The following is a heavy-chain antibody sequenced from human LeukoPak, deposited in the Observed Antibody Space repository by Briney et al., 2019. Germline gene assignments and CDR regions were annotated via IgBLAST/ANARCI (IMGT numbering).Heavy chain of an antibody. CDR3: ARQDYSSPEGWFDP. CDR1: VGSITTTNYY. V-gene: IGHV4-39*01. J-gene: IGHJ5*02. Sequence: SETLSLTCTAPVGSITTTNYYWAWIRQPPGMGLEWIGSMYDSGITYYNPSLKSRVTMSVDTSKDQFSLKLHSVTAADTAVYYCARQDYSSPEGWFDPWGHGTLVTVPS. D-gene: IGHD6-13*01. CDR2: MYDSGIT.